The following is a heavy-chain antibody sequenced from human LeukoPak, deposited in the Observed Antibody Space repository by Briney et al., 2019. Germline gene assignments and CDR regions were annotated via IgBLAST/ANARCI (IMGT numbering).Heavy chain of an antibody. D-gene: IGHD6-19*01. CDR2: IYYSGNT. CDR3: ARWYSSGWYLDY. CDR1: GGSISSSSYY. V-gene: IGHV4-39*01. J-gene: IGHJ4*02. Sequence: SETLSLTCSVSGGSISSSSYYWGWIRQPPGKGLERIGNIYYSGNTYYSPSLKSRVTISVDTSKNEFTLKLSSVTAADTAVYYCARWYSSGWYLDYWGQGTLATVSS.